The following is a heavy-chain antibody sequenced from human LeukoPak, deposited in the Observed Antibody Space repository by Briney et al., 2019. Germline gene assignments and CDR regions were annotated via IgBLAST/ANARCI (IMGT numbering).Heavy chain of an antibody. CDR1: GFTFSDYS. V-gene: IGHV3-11*03. CDR2: ISSGYT. CDR3: ATTNIGPYYFDY. J-gene: IGHJ4*02. Sequence: GGSHSLFCAPSGFTFSDYSMSWIRQVPGKGLEWVSYISSGYTNYAGSVKGRFTISRDYAKNSLYLQMNSLRAEDTAVYYCATTNIGPYYFDYWGQGTLVTVSS.